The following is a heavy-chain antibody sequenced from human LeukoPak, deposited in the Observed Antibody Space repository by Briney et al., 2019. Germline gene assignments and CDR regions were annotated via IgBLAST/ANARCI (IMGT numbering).Heavy chain of an antibody. CDR2: IYYSGST. Sequence: SETLSLTCTVSGGSISSYYWSWIRQPPGKGLEWIGYIYYSGSTNYNPSLKSRVTISVDTSKNQFSLKLSSVTAADTAVYYCARRGYSGYVYYFDYWGQGTLVTVSS. J-gene: IGHJ4*02. CDR3: ARRGYSGYVYYFDY. D-gene: IGHD5-12*01. V-gene: IGHV4-59*08. CDR1: GGSISSYY.